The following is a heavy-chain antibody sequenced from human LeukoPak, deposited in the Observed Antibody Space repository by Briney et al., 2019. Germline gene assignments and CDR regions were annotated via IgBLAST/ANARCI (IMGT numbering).Heavy chain of an antibody. V-gene: IGHV3-9*03. J-gene: IGHJ3*02. CDR3: PKDLNYTWNAGGDFDS. CDR2: ISWNSGSI. CDR1: GFTFDDYA. Sequence: GGSLRLSCAASGFTFDDYAMHWVRQAPGKGLEWVSGISWNSGSIGYADSVKSRFTISRDNAKNSLYLQMNSLRAEDMALNYCPKDLNYTWNAGGDFDSWGQGTMVTVSS. D-gene: IGHD1-1*01.